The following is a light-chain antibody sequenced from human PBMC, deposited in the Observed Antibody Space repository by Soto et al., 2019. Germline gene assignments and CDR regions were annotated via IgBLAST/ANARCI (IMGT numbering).Light chain of an antibody. Sequence: QSALTQPPSVSGAPGQRVTISCTGSSSNIGAGYDVHWYQQLPGTAPKRLIYGNSNRPSGVPDRFSGSKSGTSASLAITGLQTEDEADYYCQSYDSSLSAYVFGTGTKLTVL. CDR1: SSNIGAGYD. V-gene: IGLV1-40*01. CDR2: GNS. J-gene: IGLJ1*01. CDR3: QSYDSSLSAYV.